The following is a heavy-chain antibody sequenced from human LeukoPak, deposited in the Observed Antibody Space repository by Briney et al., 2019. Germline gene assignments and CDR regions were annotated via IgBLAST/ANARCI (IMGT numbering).Heavy chain of an antibody. J-gene: IGHJ4*02. CDR1: GYSISSGYY. CDR2: IYYSGST. V-gene: IGHV4-38-2*01. CDR3: ARVPPYSSGSGSYFDY. D-gene: IGHD3-10*01. Sequence: SETLSLTCGVSGYSISSGYYWGWIRQTPGKGLEWIGSIYYSGSTHYNPSLKSRVTISVDTSKNHFSLKLRSVTAADTAVYYCARVPPYSSGSGSYFDYWGQGTLVTVSS.